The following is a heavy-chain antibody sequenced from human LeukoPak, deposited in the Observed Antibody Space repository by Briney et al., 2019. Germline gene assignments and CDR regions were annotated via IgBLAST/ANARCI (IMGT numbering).Heavy chain of an antibody. J-gene: IGHJ4*02. V-gene: IGHV3-23*01. D-gene: IGHD3-10*01. CDR2: IGGDGGGGT. CDR1: GFTFSTYT. CDR3: LKDFGRNLGGPGY. Sequence: QSGGSLRLSCAASGFTFSTYTMAWVRQAPGGGPEWVSGIGGDGGGGTFYADSVRGRFAISRDNSKSTLYLQMSSLRVEDTAVYYCLKDFGRNLGGPGYWGRGTLVTVSP.